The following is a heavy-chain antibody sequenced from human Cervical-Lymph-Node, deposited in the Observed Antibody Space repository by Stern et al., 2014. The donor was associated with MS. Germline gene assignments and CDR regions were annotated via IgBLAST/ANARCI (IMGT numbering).Heavy chain of an antibody. CDR2: IHPGNGDA. V-gene: IGHV1-3*01. Sequence: VQLVQSGAEVKKPGASVKVSCKASGYTFTNYALHWVRQAPGQRPEWMGWIHPGNGDAKYSQNFQDRVTITRDTSANTVYMELRSLRVEDTAMYYCARGYSTTYLYYWGQGTLVTVSS. D-gene: IGHD6-13*01. CDR1: GYTFTNYA. CDR3: ARGYSTTYLYY. J-gene: IGHJ4*02.